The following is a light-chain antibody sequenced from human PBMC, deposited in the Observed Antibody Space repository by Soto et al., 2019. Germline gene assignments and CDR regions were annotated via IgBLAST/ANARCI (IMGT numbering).Light chain of an antibody. J-gene: IGKJ1*01. CDR1: QSISKY. CDR2: STS. CDR3: QQYNSYS. Sequence: DIQMTQSPSSLSASVGDRVTLTCRATQSISKYLNWYQQKPGKAPNLLIYSTSTLQSGVPSRFSGSGSGTEFTLTISSLQPDDFATYYCQQYNSYSFGQGTKVDI. V-gene: IGKV1-5*01.